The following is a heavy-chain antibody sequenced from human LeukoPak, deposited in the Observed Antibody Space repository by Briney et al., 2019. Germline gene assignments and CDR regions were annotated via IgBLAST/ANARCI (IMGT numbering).Heavy chain of an antibody. CDR2: MNPKSGNT. Sequence: ASVKVSCKASGYIFSSYDINWFRQATGQGLEWMGWMNPKSGNTGYAQKFQGRVTMTRNTSISTAYMELSSLRSEDTAVYYCARGGYDSRYFDPWGQGTLVTVSS. V-gene: IGHV1-8*01. D-gene: IGHD3-22*01. CDR3: ARGGYDSRYFDP. J-gene: IGHJ5*02. CDR1: GYIFSSYD.